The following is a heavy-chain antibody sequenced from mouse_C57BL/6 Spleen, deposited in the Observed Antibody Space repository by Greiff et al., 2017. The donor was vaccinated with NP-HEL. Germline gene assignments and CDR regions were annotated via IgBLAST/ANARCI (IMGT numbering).Heavy chain of an antibody. J-gene: IGHJ2*01. CDR1: GYTFTSYG. D-gene: IGHD1-1*01. Sequence: QVQLKQSGAELARPGASVKLSCKASGYTFTSYGISWVKQRTGQGLEWIGEIYPRSGNTYYNEKFKGKATLTADKSSSTAYMELRSLTSEDSAVYFCARRFITTVVATNFDYWGQGTTLTVSS. V-gene: IGHV1-81*01. CDR2: IYPRSGNT. CDR3: ARRFITTVVATNFDY.